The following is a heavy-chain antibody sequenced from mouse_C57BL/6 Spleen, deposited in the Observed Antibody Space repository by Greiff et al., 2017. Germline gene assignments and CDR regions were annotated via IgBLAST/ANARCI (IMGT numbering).Heavy chain of an antibody. Sequence: EVQGVESGGDLVKPGGSLKLSCAASGFTFSSYGMSWVRQTPDKRLEWVATISSGGSYTYYPDSVKGRFTISSDNAKNTLYLQMSSLKSEDTAMYYCARVYDYDFAYWGQGTLVTVSA. D-gene: IGHD2-4*01. V-gene: IGHV5-6*01. CDR3: ARVYDYDFAY. J-gene: IGHJ3*01. CDR2: ISSGGSYT. CDR1: GFTFSSYG.